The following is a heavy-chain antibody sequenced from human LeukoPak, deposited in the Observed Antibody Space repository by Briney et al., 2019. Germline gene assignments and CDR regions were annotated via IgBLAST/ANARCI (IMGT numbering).Heavy chain of an antibody. CDR2: ISWNSGSI. CDR3: AKDRQAVAGTRRAFDI. Sequence: GRSLRLSCAASGFTFGDYAMHWVRQAPGKGLEWVSGISWNSGSIGYADSVKGRFTISRDNAKNSLYLQMNSLRAEDMALYYCAKDRQAVAGTRRAFDIWGQGTMVTVSS. J-gene: IGHJ3*02. CDR1: GFTFGDYA. V-gene: IGHV3-9*03. D-gene: IGHD6-19*01.